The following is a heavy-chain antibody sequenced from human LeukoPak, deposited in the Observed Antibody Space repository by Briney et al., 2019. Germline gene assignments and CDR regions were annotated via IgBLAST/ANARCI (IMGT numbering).Heavy chain of an antibody. CDR3: ARATYYDSSGYAFDY. J-gene: IGHJ4*02. CDR2: IKQDGSEK. D-gene: IGHD3-22*01. V-gene: IGHV3-7*01. CDR1: GFTFSSYW. Sequence: GGSLRLSCAASGFTFSSYWMSWVRQAPGKELEWVANIKQDGSEKYYVDSVKGRFTISRDNAKNSQYLQMNSLRAEDTAVYYCARATYYDSSGYAFDYWGQGTLVTVSS.